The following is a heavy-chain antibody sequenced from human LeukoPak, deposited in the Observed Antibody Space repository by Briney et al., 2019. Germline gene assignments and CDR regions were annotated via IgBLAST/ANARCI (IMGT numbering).Heavy chain of an antibody. CDR1: GYTLTTFD. J-gene: IGHJ6*03. D-gene: IGHD6-6*01. V-gene: IGHV1-8*01. CDR2: MNPSSDNT. Sequence: GASVKVSCKASGYTLTTFDINWVRQATGQGLEWMGWMNPSSDNTGYAQKFQDRVSMTRNTSINTAYMELSSLRSEDTAVYYCARSLAGRSYYYYMDAWGNGTTVTVSS. CDR3: ARSLAGRSYYYYMDA.